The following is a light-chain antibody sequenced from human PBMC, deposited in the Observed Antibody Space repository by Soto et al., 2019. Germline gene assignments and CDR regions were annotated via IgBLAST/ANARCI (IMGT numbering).Light chain of an antibody. Sequence: QSALTQPASVSGSPGQSITISCIGTSSGGYNYVSWYQHHSGRGPKLLIYEVIYRPSGISSRFSGSKSGHTASLTISGLQPEDEADYSCSSYTSNNTLMFGGGTKVTVL. J-gene: IGLJ3*02. V-gene: IGLV2-14*01. CDR2: EVI. CDR1: SSGGYNY. CDR3: SSYTSNNTLM.